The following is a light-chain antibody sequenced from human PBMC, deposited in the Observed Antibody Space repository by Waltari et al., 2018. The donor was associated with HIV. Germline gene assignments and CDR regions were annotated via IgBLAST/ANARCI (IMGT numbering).Light chain of an antibody. CDR2: EDK. V-gene: IGLV6-57*01. CDR1: SGSIASNP. CDR3: QSYDANYRGI. J-gene: IGLJ2*01. Sequence: MLPQPHSVSESPGKTVTISCTRRSGSIASNPVQWYQQLPGSSPITIIYEDKQRPSGVPDRFSGSIDSSSNSASLTISGLKTEDEADYYCQSYDANYRGIFGGGTKLTVL.